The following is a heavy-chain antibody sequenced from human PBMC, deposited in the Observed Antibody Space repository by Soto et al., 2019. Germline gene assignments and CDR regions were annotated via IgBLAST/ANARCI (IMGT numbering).Heavy chain of an antibody. Sequence: QVQLVESGGGVVQPGRSLRLSCAASGFTFSSYGMHWVRQAPGKGLEWVAVIWYDGSNKYYADSVKGRFTISRDNSKNTLYLQMNSLKAEDTAVYYCARESQYYYDNWGQGTLVTVSS. V-gene: IGHV3-33*01. D-gene: IGHD3-22*01. J-gene: IGHJ1*01. CDR3: ARESQYYYDN. CDR1: GFTFSSYG. CDR2: IWYDGSNK.